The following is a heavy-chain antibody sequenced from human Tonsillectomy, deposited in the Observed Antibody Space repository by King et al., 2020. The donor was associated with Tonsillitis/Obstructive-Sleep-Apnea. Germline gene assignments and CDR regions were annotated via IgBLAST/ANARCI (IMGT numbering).Heavy chain of an antibody. CDR2: SSGSGGST. V-gene: IGHV3-23*04. D-gene: IGHD2-2*01. J-gene: IGHJ4*02. CDR1: GFTFSSYA. CDR3: AKEDDIVLVPAEMHGY. Sequence: VQLVESGGGLVQPGGSLRLSCVASGFTFSSYAMSWVRQAPGKGLEWVSGSSGSGGSTYYADSVKGRFTISRDNSKNTLYLQMNTLRAEDTAVYFCAKEDDIVLVPAEMHGYLGQGTLVSVSS.